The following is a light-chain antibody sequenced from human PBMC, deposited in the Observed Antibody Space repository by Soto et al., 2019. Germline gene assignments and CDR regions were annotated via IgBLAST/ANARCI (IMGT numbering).Light chain of an antibody. Sequence: QSVLTEPACVSGSPGQSITISCTGTSSDVGGYNYVSWYQQHPGKAPELMIYDVSNRPSGVSNRFSGSKYGNTASLTISGLHAEDEADYYCSSYTSSSTLVEFGGGTKVTVL. CDR3: SSYTSSSTLVE. V-gene: IGLV2-14*01. CDR1: SSDVGGYNY. J-gene: IGLJ2*01. CDR2: DVS.